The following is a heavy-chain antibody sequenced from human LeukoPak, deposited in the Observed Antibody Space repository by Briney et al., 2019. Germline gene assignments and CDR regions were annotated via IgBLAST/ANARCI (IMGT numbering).Heavy chain of an antibody. V-gene: IGHV4-59*01. J-gene: IGHJ6*02. CDR1: GGSISSYY. CDR2: ISYSGST. Sequence: PSETLSLTCTVSGGSISSYYWSWIRQPPGKGLEWIGYISYSGSTNYNPSLKSRVTISVDTSKKQFSLNLSSVTAADTAVYYCARVSPRDTYYLGMDVWGRGTTVTASS. CDR3: ARVSPRDTYYLGMDV. D-gene: IGHD3-22*01.